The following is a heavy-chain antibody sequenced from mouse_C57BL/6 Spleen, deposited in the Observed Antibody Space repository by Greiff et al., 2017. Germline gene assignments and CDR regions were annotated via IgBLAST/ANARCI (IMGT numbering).Heavy chain of an antibody. CDR1: GYTFTDYY. D-gene: IGHD2-4*01. CDR2: IGPGSGST. Sequence: VKLVESGAELVKPGASVKISCKASGYTFTDYYINWVKQRPGQGLEWIGKIGPGSGSTYYNEKFKGKATLTADKSSSTAYMQLSSLTSEDSAVYFCARSPSMITTSYYAMDYWGQGTSVTVSS. V-gene: IGHV1-77*01. J-gene: IGHJ4*01. CDR3: ARSPSMITTSYYAMDY.